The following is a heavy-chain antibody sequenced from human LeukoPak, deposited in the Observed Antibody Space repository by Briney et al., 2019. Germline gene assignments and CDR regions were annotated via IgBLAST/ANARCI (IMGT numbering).Heavy chain of an antibody. D-gene: IGHD2-15*01. CDR2: IIPILGIA. CDR3: ARDSGYCSGGSCYAFDY. V-gene: IGHV1-69*04. J-gene: IGHJ4*02. CDR1: GGTFSSYA. Sequence: ASVKVSCKASGGTFSSYAISWVRQAPGQGLEWMGRIIPILGIANYAQKFQGRVTITADKSTSTAYMELSSLRSEDTAVYYCARDSGYCSGGSCYAFDYWGQGALVTVSS.